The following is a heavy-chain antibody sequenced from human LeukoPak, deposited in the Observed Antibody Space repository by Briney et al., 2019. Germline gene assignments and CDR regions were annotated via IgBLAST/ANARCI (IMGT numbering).Heavy chain of an antibody. D-gene: IGHD6-13*01. V-gene: IGHV1-18*01. CDR3: ARYSSSWYVKDWFDP. CDR2: ISTHNGNT. Sequence: GASVKVSCKASGYTFTSYGISWVRQAPGQGLEWMGWISTHNGNTNYAQKLQGRVTMTTDTSTSTAYMELRSLRSDDTAVYYCARYSSSWYVKDWFDPWGQGTLVTVSS. CDR1: GYTFTSYG. J-gene: IGHJ5*02.